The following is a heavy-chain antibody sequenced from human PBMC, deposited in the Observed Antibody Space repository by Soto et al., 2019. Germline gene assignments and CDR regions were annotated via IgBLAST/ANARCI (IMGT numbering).Heavy chain of an antibody. CDR2: ISSSGSTI. Sequence: GGSLRLSCAASGFTFSDYYMSWIRQAPGKGLEWVSHISSSGSTIYYADSVEGRFTISRVNAKNSLYLQMNSLRAEDTAVYYCARDSVDRWTPSVNLFDYWGQGTLVTVSS. D-gene: IGHD5-12*01. CDR3: ARDSVDRWTPSVNLFDY. J-gene: IGHJ4*02. CDR1: GFTFSDYY. V-gene: IGHV3-11*01.